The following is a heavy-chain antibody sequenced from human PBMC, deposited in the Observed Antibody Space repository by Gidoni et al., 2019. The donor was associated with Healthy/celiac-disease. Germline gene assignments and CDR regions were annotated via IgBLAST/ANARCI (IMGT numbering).Heavy chain of an antibody. Sequence: GRIKSKTDGGTTDYAAPVKGRFTISRDDSKNTLYLQMNSLKTEDTAVYYCTTDWGRFGIASSVDYWGQGTLVTVSS. J-gene: IGHJ4*02. CDR3: TTDWGRFGIASSVDY. V-gene: IGHV3-15*01. CDR2: IKSKTDGGTT. D-gene: IGHD2-21*01.